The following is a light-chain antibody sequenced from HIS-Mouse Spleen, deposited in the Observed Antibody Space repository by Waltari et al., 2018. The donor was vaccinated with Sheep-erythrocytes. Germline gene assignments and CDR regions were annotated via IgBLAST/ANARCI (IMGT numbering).Light chain of an antibody. J-gene: IGLJ3*02. CDR1: SSDVAGYNY. CDR2: EVS. V-gene: IGLV2-8*01. CDR3: SSYAGSNNWV. Sequence: QSALTQPPSASGSPGQSVPISCTGTSSDVAGYNYVHWYQQNPGKAPKLMIYEVSKRPSGVPDRFSGSKSGNTASLTVSGLQAEDEADYYCSSYAGSNNWVFGGGTKLTVL.